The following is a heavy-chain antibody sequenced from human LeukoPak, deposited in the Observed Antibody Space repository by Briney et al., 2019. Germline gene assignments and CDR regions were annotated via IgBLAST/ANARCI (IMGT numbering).Heavy chain of an antibody. CDR2: IYYSGST. CDR1: SGSLSSGSYY. J-gene: IGHJ4*02. Sequence: SETLSLTCTVSSGSLSSGSYYWSWSRQPPGEGLEWIGYIYYSGSTNYNPSLTSLVTISVHTSKNKFSLKLSSVTAAPTDVYYCARFDILSQPYFDYWGQGTLVTVSS. D-gene: IGHD3-9*01. CDR3: ARFDILSQPYFDY. V-gene: IGHV4-61*01.